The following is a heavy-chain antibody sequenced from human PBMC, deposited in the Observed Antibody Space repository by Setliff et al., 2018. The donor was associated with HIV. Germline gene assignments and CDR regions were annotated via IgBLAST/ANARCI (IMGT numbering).Heavy chain of an antibody. CDR2: INDSGDT. D-gene: IGHD3-3*01. J-gene: IGHJ4*02. CDR3: ARGGLRQWNGF. V-gene: IGHV4-34*01. CDR1: GGSFTGYF. Sequence: SETLSLTCAVYGGSFTGYFWSWIRQSPGKGLEWIGEINDSGDTNYNPSLKSRVTISVVTSKNQFSLRLTSVTAADTGVYYCARGGLRQWNGFWGQGTLVTVPQ.